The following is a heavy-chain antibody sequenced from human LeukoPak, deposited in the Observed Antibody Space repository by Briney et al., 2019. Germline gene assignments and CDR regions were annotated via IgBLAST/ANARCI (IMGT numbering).Heavy chain of an antibody. CDR1: GYTFTSYG. V-gene: IGHV1-18*01. J-gene: IGHJ4*02. Sequence: GASVKVSCKASGYTFTSYGISWVRQAPGQGLEWMGWISAYNGNTNYAQKLQGRVTMTTDTSTSTAYMELRSLRSDDTAVYNCASPRRTVTTYYWGQGTLVTVSS. D-gene: IGHD4-17*01. CDR2: ISAYNGNT. CDR3: ASPRRTVTTYY.